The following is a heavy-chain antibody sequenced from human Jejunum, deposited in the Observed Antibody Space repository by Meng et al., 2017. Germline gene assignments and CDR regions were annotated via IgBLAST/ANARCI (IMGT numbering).Heavy chain of an antibody. D-gene: IGHD3-10*01. J-gene: IGHJ5*02. Sequence: SETLSLTCTVSGGSISRGFYYWNWIRQHPGKGLEWIGYISYSGSTYYNPTLKSRVTISLDTSKNQFSLNLSSVTAADTAVYYCARDRFSSGSSNWFDPWGQGTLVTLSS. CDR3: ARDRFSSGSSNWFDP. V-gene: IGHV4-31*03. CDR1: GGSISRGFYY. CDR2: ISYSGST.